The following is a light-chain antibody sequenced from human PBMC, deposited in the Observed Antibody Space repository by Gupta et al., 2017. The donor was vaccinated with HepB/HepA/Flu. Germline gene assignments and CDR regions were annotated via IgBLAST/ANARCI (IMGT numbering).Light chain of an antibody. V-gene: IGKV1-8*01. J-gene: IGKJ1*01. CDR2: ATS. Sequence: AIRMTQSPSSFSASTGDRVTITRRASQGISSYLAWYQQKPGKAPKLLIYATSTLQSGVPSRFSGSGSGTDFTLTISCLQSEDFATYYCQQDYSYPRTFGQGTKVEIK. CDR1: QGISSY. CDR3: QQDYSYPRT.